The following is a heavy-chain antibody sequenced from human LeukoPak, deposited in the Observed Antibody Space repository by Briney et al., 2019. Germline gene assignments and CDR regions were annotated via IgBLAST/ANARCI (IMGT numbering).Heavy chain of an antibody. CDR1: ADSFSSHY. CDR3: ARDLVTVTKGFDI. J-gene: IGHJ3*02. V-gene: IGHV4-59*11. D-gene: IGHD4-17*01. CDR2: ISYIGST. Sequence: SETLSLTCAVSADSFSSHYWTWIRQSPGTGLEWIGYISYIGSTNYNPSLKSRVTISIDTSKNQFSLKLRSVTAADTAVYYCARDLVTVTKGFDIWGQGTMVRVSS.